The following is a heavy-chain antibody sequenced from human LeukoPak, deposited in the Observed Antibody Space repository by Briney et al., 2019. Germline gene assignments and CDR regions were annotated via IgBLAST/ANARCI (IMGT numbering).Heavy chain of an antibody. V-gene: IGHV4-39*01. CDR2: IYYSGST. Sequence: SETLSLTCTVSGGSISSSNYYWGWIRQPPGKGLEWIGSIYYSGSTYYNPSLKRRVTISVDTSKNQFSLKLSSVTAADTAVYYCARLGYYGSGSLVDYFDYWGQGTLVTVSS. CDR1: GGSISSSNYY. CDR3: ARLGYYGSGSLVDYFDY. D-gene: IGHD3-10*01. J-gene: IGHJ4*02.